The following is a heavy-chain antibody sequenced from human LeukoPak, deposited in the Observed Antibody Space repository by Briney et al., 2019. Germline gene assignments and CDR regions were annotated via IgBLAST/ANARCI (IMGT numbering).Heavy chain of an antibody. CDR1: GGSVSSYF. Sequence: SETLSLTCTVSGGSVSSYFWTWIRQPPGKGLEWIGYIYYSGSSNYSPSLKSRVTMSVDSSKNQFSLKLSSVTAADTAVYYCARGAGPFDYWGQGILVTVSS. CDR2: IYYSGSS. V-gene: IGHV4-59*02. D-gene: IGHD6-13*01. CDR3: ARGAGPFDY. J-gene: IGHJ4*02.